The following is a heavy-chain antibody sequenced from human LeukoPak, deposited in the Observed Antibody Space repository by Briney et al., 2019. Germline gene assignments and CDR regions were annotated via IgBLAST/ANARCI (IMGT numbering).Heavy chain of an antibody. Sequence: GASVKVSCKASGYTFSGYYIHWVRQAPGQGLEWMGRIIPKSGDSKYTQKFQGRVAMTRDTSITTAYMELTRLTSGDTAVYFCARSGSGSSWYGGTMWSFDIWGQGTLVTVSS. V-gene: IGHV1-2*06. CDR1: GYTFSGYY. D-gene: IGHD6-13*01. CDR2: IIPKSGDS. J-gene: IGHJ3*02. CDR3: ARSGSGSSWYGGTMWSFDI.